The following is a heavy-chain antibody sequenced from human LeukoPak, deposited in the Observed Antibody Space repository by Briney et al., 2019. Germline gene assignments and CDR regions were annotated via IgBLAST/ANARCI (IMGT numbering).Heavy chain of an antibody. V-gene: IGHV5-51*01. CDR1: GYSFSTYW. CDR2: IYPGDSDT. Sequence: GASLQISCKASGYSFSTYWSCWLREMPGRGLEWMGIIYPGDSDTRYSASFQGPVTISGDKFISTADLQWSSLKASDTARYYCARLYFLYAASPNYFDYWAQGTLVTVSS. D-gene: IGHD2-8*01. J-gene: IGHJ4*02. CDR3: ARLYFLYAASPNYFDY.